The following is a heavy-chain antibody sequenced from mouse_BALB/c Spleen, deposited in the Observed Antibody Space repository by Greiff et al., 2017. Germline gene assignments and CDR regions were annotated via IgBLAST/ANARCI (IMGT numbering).Heavy chain of an antibody. D-gene: IGHD1-2*01. Sequence: QVHVKQSGPGLVAPSQSLSITCTVSGFSLTSYGVHWVRQPPGKGLEWLGVIWAGGSTNYNSALMSRLSISKDNSKSQVFLKLNSLQTDDTAMYFCARESDYGYYAMDYWGQGTSVTGSS. V-gene: IGHV2-9*02. J-gene: IGHJ4*01. CDR2: IWAGGST. CDR3: ARESDYGYYAMDY. CDR1: GFSLTSYG.